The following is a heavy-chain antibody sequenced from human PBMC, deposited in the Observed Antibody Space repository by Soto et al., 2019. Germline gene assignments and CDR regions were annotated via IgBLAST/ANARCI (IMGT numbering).Heavy chain of an antibody. CDR1: GIPVSSNY. CDR2: LNSGGDT. Sequence: EVQLVESGGGLVQPGGSLRLSCVASGIPVSSNYMTWVRQAPGKGLEWVSVLNSGGDTYYANSMKGRFTISRHDSTNTLFLQMNSLTAEDTAVYYCARDGHYYYASRMDVWGQGTTVTVSS. J-gene: IGHJ6*02. V-gene: IGHV3-53*04. D-gene: IGHD3-10*01. CDR3: ARDGHYYYASRMDV.